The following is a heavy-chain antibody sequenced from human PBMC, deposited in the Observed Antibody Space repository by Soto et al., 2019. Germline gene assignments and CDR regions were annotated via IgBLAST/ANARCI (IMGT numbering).Heavy chain of an antibody. J-gene: IGHJ5*02. D-gene: IGHD3-10*01. CDR2: ISGSGGST. V-gene: IGHV3-23*01. Sequence: GGSLRLSCAASGFTFSSYAMSWVRQAPGKGLEWVSAISGSGGSTYYADSVKGRFTISRDNSKNTLYLQMNSLRAEDTAVYYCAKGREFSRQILSWFDPWGQGTLVTVSS. CDR3: AKGREFSRQILSWFDP. CDR1: GFTFSSYA.